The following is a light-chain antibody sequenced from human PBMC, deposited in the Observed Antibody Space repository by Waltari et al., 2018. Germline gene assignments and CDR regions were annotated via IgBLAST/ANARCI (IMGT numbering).Light chain of an antibody. J-gene: IGKJ2*01. CDR2: DAS. CDR1: PTISSSY. Sequence: IVLTQSPGTLSLSPGDRATLSCRAYPTISSSYLACYQQKPGQAPRLLIYDASSRATGIPDRFSGSGSGTDFTLTISRLEPEDFAVYYCQQYAYSPRTFGQGTKLEIK. V-gene: IGKV3-20*01. CDR3: QQYAYSPRT.